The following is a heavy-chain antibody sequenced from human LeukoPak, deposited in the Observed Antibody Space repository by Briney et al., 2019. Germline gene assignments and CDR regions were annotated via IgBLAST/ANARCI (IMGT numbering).Heavy chain of an antibody. Sequence: GGSLRLSCTASGFAFSSYAMSWVRQAPGVGLEWVSAIDGGGGRTWHADSVRGRFTISRHNSKDTLFLQMHSLRPGDTAVYYCVREDTPATANYWGQGTLVTISS. V-gene: IGHV3-23*01. CDR3: VREDTPATANY. J-gene: IGHJ4*02. CDR1: GFAFSSYA. D-gene: IGHD2-21*02. CDR2: IDGGGGRT.